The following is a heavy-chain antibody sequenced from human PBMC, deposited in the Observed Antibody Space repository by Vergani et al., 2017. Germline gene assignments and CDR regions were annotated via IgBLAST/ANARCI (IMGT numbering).Heavy chain of an antibody. V-gene: IGHV3-30-3*01. CDR1: GFTFSSYA. D-gene: IGHD3-22*01. J-gene: IGHJ4*02. CDR3: AREPRRCMIAIDY. CDR2: ISYDGSNK. Sequence: QVQLVESGGGVVQPGRSLRLSCAASGFTFSSYAMHWVRQAPGKGLEWVAVISYDGSNKYYADSVKGRFTISRDNSKNTLYLQMNSLRAEDTAVYYCAREPRRCMIAIDYWGQGTLVTVSS.